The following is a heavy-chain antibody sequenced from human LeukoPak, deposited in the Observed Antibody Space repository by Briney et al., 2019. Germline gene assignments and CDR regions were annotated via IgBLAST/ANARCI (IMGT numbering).Heavy chain of an antibody. V-gene: IGHV4-4*09. Sequence: PSETLSLTCTVSGSITSYYWSWTRQPPGKGLEWIGYICTSGSTNYNPSLKSRVTISVDTSKNQFSLDLSSVTAADTAVYYCARQKCTSTSCLTRNAFDIWGQGTMVTVSS. D-gene: IGHD2-2*01. CDR1: GSITSYY. CDR3: ARQKCTSTSCLTRNAFDI. CDR2: ICTSGST. J-gene: IGHJ3*02.